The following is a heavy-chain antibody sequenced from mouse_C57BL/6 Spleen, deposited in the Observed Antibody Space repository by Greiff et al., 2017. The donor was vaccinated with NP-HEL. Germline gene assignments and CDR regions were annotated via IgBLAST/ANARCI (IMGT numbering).Heavy chain of an antibody. D-gene: IGHD1-1*01. Sequence: QVQLQQSGPELVKPGASVKISCKASGYAFSSSWMNWMKQRPGKGLEWIGRIYPGDGDTNYNGKFKGKATLTADKSSSTAYMQLSSLTSEDSAVYFCARSDYGSSYGAMDYWGQGTSVTVSS. CDR1: GYAFSSSW. CDR3: ARSDYGSSYGAMDY. J-gene: IGHJ4*01. CDR2: IYPGDGDT. V-gene: IGHV1-82*01.